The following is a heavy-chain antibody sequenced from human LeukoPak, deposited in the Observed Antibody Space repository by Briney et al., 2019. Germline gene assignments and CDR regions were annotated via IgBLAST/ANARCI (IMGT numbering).Heavy chain of an antibody. CDR1: GGSISSSSYY. V-gene: IGHV4-39*07. CDR3: ARDQLYCSSTSCYIGGYNWFDP. D-gene: IGHD2-2*02. CDR2: IYYSGST. J-gene: IGHJ5*02. Sequence: SETLSLTCTVSGGSISSSSYYWGWIRQPPGKGLEWIGSIYYSGSTYYNPSLKSRVTISVDTSKNQFSLKLSSVTAADTAVYYCARDQLYCSSTSCYIGGYNWFDPWGQGTLVTVSS.